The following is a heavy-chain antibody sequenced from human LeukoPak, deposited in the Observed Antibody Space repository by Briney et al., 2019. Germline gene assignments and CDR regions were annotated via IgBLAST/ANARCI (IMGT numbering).Heavy chain of an antibody. J-gene: IGHJ4*02. V-gene: IGHV4-34*01. CDR2: INHSGST. Sequence: SETLSLTCAVYGGSFSGYYWSWIRQPPGKGLEWIGEINHSGSTNYNPSLKSRVTISVDTSKNQFSLKLSSVTAADTAVYYCASLVVVVPAATYYFDYWGQGTLVTVSS. CDR3: ASLVVVVPAATYYFDY. CDR1: GGSFSGYY. D-gene: IGHD2-2*01.